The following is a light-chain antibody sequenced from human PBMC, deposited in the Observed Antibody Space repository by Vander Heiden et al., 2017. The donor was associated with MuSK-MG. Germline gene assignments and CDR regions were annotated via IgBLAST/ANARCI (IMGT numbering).Light chain of an antibody. Sequence: DIQMTQSPSSLSASVGDRVTITCQASQDISNYLNWYQQKPGKAPKLLIYDASNLETGVPSRFSGSVSGTDFTFTISSLQPEDIATYYCQQDDNLLLTFGGGTKVEIK. CDR2: DAS. J-gene: IGKJ4*01. V-gene: IGKV1-33*01. CDR3: QQDDNLLLT. CDR1: QDISNY.